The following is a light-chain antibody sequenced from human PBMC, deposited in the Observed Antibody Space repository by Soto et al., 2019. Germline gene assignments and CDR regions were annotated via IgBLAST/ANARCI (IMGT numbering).Light chain of an antibody. CDR2: GAS. CDR1: QSVGSI. J-gene: IGKJ4*01. CDR3: QQYDKWPLT. V-gene: IGKV3-15*01. Sequence: EIVMTQSPATLSVSPGERVTLSCRASQSVGSILAWYQQKPGQPPRLLIYGASTRATGIPARFSGSGSGTEFTLTISSLQSEDFAVYYGQQYDKWPLTFGGGTKVEIK.